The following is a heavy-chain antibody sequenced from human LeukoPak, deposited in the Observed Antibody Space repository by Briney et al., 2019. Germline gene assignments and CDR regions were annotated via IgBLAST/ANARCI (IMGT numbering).Heavy chain of an antibody. CDR1: GGSISSGGYF. D-gene: IGHD5-24*01. V-gene: IGHV4-30-2*01. CDR2: IYHSGST. J-gene: IGHJ5*02. CDR3: ARHTAEKYNWFDR. Sequence: SQTLSLTCTVSGGSISSGGYFWSWIRQPPGKGLEWIGYIYHSGSTYYNPSLKSRVTISVDTSKNQFSLKVSSVTAADTAVYYCARHTAEKYNWFDRWGQGTLVTVSS.